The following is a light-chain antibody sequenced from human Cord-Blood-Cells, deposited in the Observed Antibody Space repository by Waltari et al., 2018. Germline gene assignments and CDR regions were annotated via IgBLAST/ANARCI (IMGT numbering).Light chain of an antibody. V-gene: IGLV2-14*01. Sequence: QSALTQPASVSGSPGQSITISCTGTSSDVGGYNYVSWYQQHPGKAPQLMIYDVSNRPSGVSNRVSGSKSGNTASLTISGLQAEDEADYYCSSYTSSSTLYVVFGGGTKLTVL. CDR2: DVS. CDR1: SSDVGGYNY. CDR3: SSYTSSSTLYVV. J-gene: IGLJ2*01.